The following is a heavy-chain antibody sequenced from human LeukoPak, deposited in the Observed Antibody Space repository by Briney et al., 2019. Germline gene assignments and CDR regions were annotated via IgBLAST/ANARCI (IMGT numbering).Heavy chain of an antibody. CDR2: IIPILGIA. CDR3: ARDRVLLDYYYGMDV. V-gene: IGHV1-69*04. Sequence: ATVKVSCKASGGTFSSYAISWVRQAPGQGLEWMGRIIPILGIANYAQKFQGRVTITADKSTSTAYMELSSLRSEDTAVYYGARDRVLLDYYYGMDVWGQGTTVTVSS. CDR1: GGTFSSYA. J-gene: IGHJ6*02. D-gene: IGHD3-10*01.